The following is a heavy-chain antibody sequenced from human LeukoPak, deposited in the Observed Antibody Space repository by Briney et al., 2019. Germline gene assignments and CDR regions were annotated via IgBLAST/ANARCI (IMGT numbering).Heavy chain of an antibody. D-gene: IGHD3-22*01. CDR1: GYTFTGYY. CDR2: INPNSGGT. Sequence: ASVKVSCKASGYTFTGYYMHWVRQAPGQGLEWMGWINPNSGGTNYAQKFQGRVTMTRDTSTSTAYMELSRLRSDDTAVYYCARSNYYDSSGYYSYWGQGTLVTVSS. V-gene: IGHV1-2*02. J-gene: IGHJ4*02. CDR3: ARSNYYDSSGYYSY.